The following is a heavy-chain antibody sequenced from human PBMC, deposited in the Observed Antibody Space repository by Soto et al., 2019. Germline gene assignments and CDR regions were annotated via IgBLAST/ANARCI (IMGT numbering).Heavy chain of an antibody. Sequence: QLQLQESGPGLVKPSETLSLTCTVSGDSISSDNYYCGWIRQPPGKGLEWIGSIYYTGSTYYNPSLTTRVTMSVDTSNSQFSLKLSSVTAADTAVYYFARHLGYAVPTVYATHYFNYWGQGILVNVST. CDR1: GDSISSDNYY. D-gene: IGHD2-8*01. V-gene: IGHV4-39*01. J-gene: IGHJ4*02. CDR2: IYYTGST. CDR3: ARHLGYAVPTVYATHYFNY.